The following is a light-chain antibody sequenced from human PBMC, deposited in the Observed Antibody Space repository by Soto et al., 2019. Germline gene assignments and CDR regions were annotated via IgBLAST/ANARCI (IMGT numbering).Light chain of an antibody. CDR1: QSVSSSY. CDR3: QQYGSSPWT. V-gene: IGKV3-20*01. Sequence: EIVLTQSPGTLSLSPGERATLSCRASQSVSSSYLAWYQQKPGQAPRLLIHGASSRATGIQDRFSGSGSGTDFTLTISRLEPEDFAVYYCQQYGSSPWTFGQGNKVEIK. J-gene: IGKJ1*01. CDR2: GAS.